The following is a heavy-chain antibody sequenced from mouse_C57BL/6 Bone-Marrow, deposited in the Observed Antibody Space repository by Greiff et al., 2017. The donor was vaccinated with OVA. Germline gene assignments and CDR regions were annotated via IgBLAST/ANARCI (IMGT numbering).Heavy chain of an antibody. Sequence: QVQLKESGPGLVQPSQSLSITCTVSGFSLTSYGVHWVRQSPGKGLEWLGVIWSGGSTDYNAAFISRLSISKDNSKSQVFFKMNSLKADDTAIYYCARGELDAWFAYWGQGTLVTVSA. CDR2: IWSGGST. CDR1: GFSLTSYG. D-gene: IGHD4-1*01. CDR3: ARGELDAWFAY. J-gene: IGHJ3*01. V-gene: IGHV2-2*01.